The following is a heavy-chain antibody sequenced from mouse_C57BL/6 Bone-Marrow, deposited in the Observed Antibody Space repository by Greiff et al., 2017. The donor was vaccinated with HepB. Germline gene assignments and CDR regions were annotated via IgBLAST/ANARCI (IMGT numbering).Heavy chain of an antibody. CDR3: ARRYYGSRYFDV. Sequence: EVQLVESGGGLVKPGGSLKLSCAASGFTFSSYTMSWVRQTPEKRLEWVATISGGGGNTYYPDSVKGRFTISRDNAKNTLYLQMSSLRSEDTALYYCARRYYGSRYFDVWGTGTTVTVSS. CDR1: GFTFSSYT. V-gene: IGHV5-9*01. CDR2: ISGGGGNT. J-gene: IGHJ1*03. D-gene: IGHD1-1*01.